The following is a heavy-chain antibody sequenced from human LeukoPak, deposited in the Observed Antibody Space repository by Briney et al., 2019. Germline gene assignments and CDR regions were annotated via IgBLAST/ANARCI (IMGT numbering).Heavy chain of an antibody. D-gene: IGHD1-26*01. CDR3: ARDYSGSSTGYNWFDP. Sequence: PSETLSLTCTVSGGSISSYYWSWIRQPPGKGLEWIGYIYYSGSTNYNPSLKSRVTISVDTSKNQSSLKLSSVTAADTAVYYCARDYSGSSTGYNWFDPWGQGTLVTVSS. CDR1: GGSISSYY. J-gene: IGHJ5*02. CDR2: IYYSGST. V-gene: IGHV4-59*01.